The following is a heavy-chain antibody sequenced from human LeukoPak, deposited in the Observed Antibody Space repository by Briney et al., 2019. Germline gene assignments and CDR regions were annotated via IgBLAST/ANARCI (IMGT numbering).Heavy chain of an antibody. CDR3: ARGGPIVVVPAASPPDYYYMDV. V-gene: IGHV5-51*01. D-gene: IGHD2-2*01. Sequence: KSGESLQISCKGSGYSFTSYWIGWVRQLPGKGLEWMGIIYPGDSDTRYSPSFQGQVTISADKSISTAYLQWSSLKASDTAMYYCARGGPIVVVPAASPPDYYYMDVWGKGTTVTVSS. CDR1: GYSFTSYW. CDR2: IYPGDSDT. J-gene: IGHJ6*03.